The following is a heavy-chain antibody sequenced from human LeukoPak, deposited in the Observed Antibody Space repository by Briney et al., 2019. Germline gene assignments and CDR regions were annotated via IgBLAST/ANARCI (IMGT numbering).Heavy chain of an antibody. V-gene: IGHV3-53*01. CDR3: ARVGSALLLRYFDWSDWYFDL. D-gene: IGHD3-9*01. CDR2: IYSGGST. J-gene: IGHJ2*01. Sequence: GGSLRLSCAASGFTVSSNYMSWVRQAPGKGLEWVSVIYSGGSTYYADSVKGRFTISRDNSKNTLYLQMNSLRAEGTAVYYCARVGSALLLRYFDWSDWYFDLWGRGTLVTVSS. CDR1: GFTVSSNY.